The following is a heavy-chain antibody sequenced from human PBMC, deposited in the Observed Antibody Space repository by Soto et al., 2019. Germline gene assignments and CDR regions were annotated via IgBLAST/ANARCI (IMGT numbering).Heavy chain of an antibody. CDR2: INHSGST. CDR1: GGSFSGYY. D-gene: IGHD3-10*01. V-gene: IGHV4-34*01. Sequence: PSETLSLTCAVYGGSFSGYYWSWIRQPPGKGLEWIGEINHSGSTNYNPSLKSRVTISVDTSKNQFSLKLSSVTAADTAVYYCARWESYGSGSYYYYGMDVWGQGTTVTVSS. J-gene: IGHJ6*02. CDR3: ARWESYGSGSYYYYGMDV.